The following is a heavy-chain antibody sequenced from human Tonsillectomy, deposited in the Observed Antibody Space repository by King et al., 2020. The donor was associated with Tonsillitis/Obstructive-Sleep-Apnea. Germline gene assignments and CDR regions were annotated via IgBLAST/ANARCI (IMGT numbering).Heavy chain of an antibody. CDR3: ASYGDYVAFDD. D-gene: IGHD4-17*01. CDR1: GGSISSYY. Sequence: VQLQESGPGLVKPSETLSLTCTVSGGSISSYYWSWIRQPPGKGLEWIGYIYYSGITNYNPSLKSRVTISVDTSNNQFSLKLSSVTAADTAVYYCASYGDYVAFDDWGQGTLVTVSS. J-gene: IGHJ4*02. V-gene: IGHV4-59*01. CDR2: IYYSGIT.